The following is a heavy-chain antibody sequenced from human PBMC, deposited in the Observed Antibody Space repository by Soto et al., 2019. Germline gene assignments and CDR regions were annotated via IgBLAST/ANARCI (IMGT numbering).Heavy chain of an antibody. CDR1: GFTFTSFG. CDR3: VRDFR. J-gene: IGHJ1*01. CDR2: INGDGTIT. V-gene: IGHV3-74*01. Sequence: GGSLRLSCAASGFTFTSFGMYWVRQTPGKGLEWVAGINGDGTITAYADSVKGRFTISRDNAKSTLYLQMNSLTIEDTAFYYCVRDFRWGQGTLVTVSS.